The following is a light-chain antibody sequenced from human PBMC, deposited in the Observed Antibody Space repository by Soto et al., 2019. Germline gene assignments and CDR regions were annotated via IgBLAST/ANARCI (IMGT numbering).Light chain of an antibody. CDR3: SSYTSTRTVV. J-gene: IGLJ2*01. Sequence: QSALTQPASVSGSPGQSITISCTGTSSDVGGYNYVSWYQQHPGKAPKLIIFDVSNRPSGVSNRFSGSKSGNTASLTISGLQAEDEADYYCSSYTSTRTVVFGGGTQLTVL. V-gene: IGLV2-14*01. CDR2: DVS. CDR1: SSDVGGYNY.